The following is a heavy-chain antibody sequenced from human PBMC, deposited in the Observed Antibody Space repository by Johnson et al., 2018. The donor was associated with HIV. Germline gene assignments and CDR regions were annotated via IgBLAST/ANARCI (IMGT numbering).Heavy chain of an antibody. D-gene: IGHD2-8*01. J-gene: IGHJ3*02. CDR1: GFTVSSNY. V-gene: IGHV3-53*01. CDR3: LIRDAFDI. Sequence: VRLVEYGGGLIQPGGSLRLSCAASGFTVSSNYMSWVRQAPGKGLEWVSVIYSGGSTYYADSVKGRFTISRDNSKNTLYLQMNSLRAEDTAVYYCLIRDAFDIWGQGTMVTVSS. CDR2: IYSGGST.